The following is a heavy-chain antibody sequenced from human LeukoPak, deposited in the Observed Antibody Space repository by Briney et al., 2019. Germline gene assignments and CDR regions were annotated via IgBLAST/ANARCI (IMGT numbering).Heavy chain of an antibody. D-gene: IGHD6-13*01. Sequence: PSETLSLTCTVSGGSISSSSYYWGWIRQPPGKGLEWIGSIYYSGSTYYNPSLKSRVTISVDTPKNQFSLKLSSVTAADTAVYYCARSPGQQLVYYFDYWGQGTLVTVSS. J-gene: IGHJ4*02. V-gene: IGHV4-39*01. CDR3: ARSPGQQLVYYFDY. CDR2: IYYSGST. CDR1: GGSISSSSYY.